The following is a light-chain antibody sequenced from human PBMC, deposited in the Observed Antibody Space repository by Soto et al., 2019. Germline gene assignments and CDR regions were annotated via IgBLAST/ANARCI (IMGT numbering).Light chain of an antibody. J-gene: IGKJ1*01. CDR1: QSVSSN. CDR3: QQYNDWPLT. Sequence: EILMTQSPVTLSVSPGERATLSCRASQSVSSNSAWYQQKPGQAPSLLIYGAFTRATGIPARFSGTGSGTEFTLTISSLQSEDFAVYYCQQYNDWPLTFGQGTKVDIK. CDR2: GAF. V-gene: IGKV3-15*01.